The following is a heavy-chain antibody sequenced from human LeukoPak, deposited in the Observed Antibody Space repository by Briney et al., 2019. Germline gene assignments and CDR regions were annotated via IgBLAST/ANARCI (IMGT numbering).Heavy chain of an antibody. V-gene: IGHV3-30*02. CDR3: AKGANTFYYYDSSGPDDAFDI. J-gene: IGHJ3*02. Sequence: QPGGSLRLSCAASGFTFSHYSMNWVRQAPGKGLEWVAFIRYDGSNKYYADSVKGRFTISRDNSKNTLYLQMNSLRAEDTAVYYCAKGANTFYYYDSSGPDDAFDIWGQGTMVTVSS. D-gene: IGHD3-22*01. CDR2: IRYDGSNK. CDR1: GFTFSHYS.